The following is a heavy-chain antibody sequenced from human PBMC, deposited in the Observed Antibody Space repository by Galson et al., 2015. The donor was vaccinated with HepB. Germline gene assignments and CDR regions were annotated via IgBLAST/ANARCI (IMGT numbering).Heavy chain of an antibody. J-gene: IGHJ4*02. CDR3: ARGTPYYYDSSGYWGGAFDY. CDR1: GFTFSSYG. CDR2: IWYDGSNK. V-gene: IGHV3-33*08. D-gene: IGHD3-22*01. Sequence: SLRLSCAASGFTFSSYGMHWVRQAPGKGLEWVAVIWYDGSNKYYADSVKGRFTISRDNSKNTLYLQMNSLRAEDTAVYYCARGTPYYYDSSGYWGGAFDYWGQGALVTVSS.